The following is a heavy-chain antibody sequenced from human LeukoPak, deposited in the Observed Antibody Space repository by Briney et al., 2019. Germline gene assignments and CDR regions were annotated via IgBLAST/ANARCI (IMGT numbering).Heavy chain of an antibody. Sequence: ASVRDSCKACFCNHSHYVINWVRQATGQGLEWMGWMNPTSGNTGYAEKFHGRVTLTMCSSISTAYMEIGSLRSEDTAVYYCARAEVSADSFYHHGMDVWGQGTTVTVSS. D-gene: IGHD2/OR15-2a*01. J-gene: IGHJ6*02. CDR2: MNPTSGNT. V-gene: IGHV1-8*01. CDR1: FCNHSHYV. CDR3: ARAEVSADSFYHHGMDV.